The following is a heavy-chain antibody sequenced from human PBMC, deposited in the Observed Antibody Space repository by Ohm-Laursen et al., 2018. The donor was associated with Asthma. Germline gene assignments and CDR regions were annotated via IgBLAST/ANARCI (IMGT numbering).Heavy chain of an antibody. Sequence: SLRLSCSASGFTFRSYAMHWVRQAPGKGLEWVAVISYDGSNKYYADSVKGRFTISRDNSKNTLYLQMNSLRAEDTAVYYCATDYEFWGQGTLVTVSS. CDR1: GFTFRSYA. V-gene: IGHV3-30*04. CDR2: ISYDGSNK. J-gene: IGHJ4*02. CDR3: ATDYEF.